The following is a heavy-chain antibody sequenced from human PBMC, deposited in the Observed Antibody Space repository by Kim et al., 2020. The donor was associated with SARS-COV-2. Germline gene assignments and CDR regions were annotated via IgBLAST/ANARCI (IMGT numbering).Heavy chain of an antibody. D-gene: IGHD3-16*01. CDR1: GYTFTGYY. J-gene: IGHJ5*02. CDR3: ARDASTFGPFWFDP. V-gene: IGHV1-2*06. CDR2: INPNSGGT. Sequence: ASVKVSCKASGYTFTGYYMHWVRQAPGQGLEWMGRINPNSGGTNYAQKFQGRVTMTRDTSISTAYMELSRLRSDDTAVYYCARDASTFGPFWFDPWGQGTLVTVSS.